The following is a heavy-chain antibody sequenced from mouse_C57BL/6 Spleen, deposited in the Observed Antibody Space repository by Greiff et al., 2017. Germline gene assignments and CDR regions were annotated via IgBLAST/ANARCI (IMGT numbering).Heavy chain of an antibody. J-gene: IGHJ3*01. Sequence: VKLMESGAELVKPGASVKISCKASGYAFSSYWMNWVKQRPGKGLEWIGQIYPGDGDTNYNGKFKGKATLTADKSSSTAYMQLSSLTSEDSAVYFCARREDGNYDAYWGQGTLVTVSA. D-gene: IGHD2-1*01. CDR2: IYPGDGDT. CDR1: GYAFSSYW. V-gene: IGHV1-80*01. CDR3: ARREDGNYDAY.